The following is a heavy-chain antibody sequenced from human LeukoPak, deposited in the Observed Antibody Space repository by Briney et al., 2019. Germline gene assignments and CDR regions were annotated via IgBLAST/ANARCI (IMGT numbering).Heavy chain of an antibody. CDR2: ISYDGSNK. Sequence: QTGGSLRLSCAASGFTFSSYAMHWVRQAPGKGLEWVAVISYDGSNKYYADSVKGRFTISRDNAKNSLYLQMNNLRAEDTAMFYCATSMAQDVDAFHIWGQGTMVTVSS. D-gene: IGHD2-21*01. CDR3: ATSMAQDVDAFHI. V-gene: IGHV3-30*04. J-gene: IGHJ3*02. CDR1: GFTFSSYA.